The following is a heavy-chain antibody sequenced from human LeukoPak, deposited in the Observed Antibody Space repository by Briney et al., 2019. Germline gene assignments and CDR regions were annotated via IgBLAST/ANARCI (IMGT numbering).Heavy chain of an antibody. D-gene: IGHD1-26*01. V-gene: IGHV5-51*01. Sequence: GESLKNSSQGSGNCFTSAWIGWGRQMPGKGLEWMGIIYPGDSDTRYSPSFQGQVTISADKSISTAYLQWSSLKASDTAMYYCARFSVGGTYYPNYWGQGTLVSVSS. J-gene: IGHJ4*02. CDR3: ARFSVGGTYYPNY. CDR2: IYPGDSDT. CDR1: GNCFTSAW.